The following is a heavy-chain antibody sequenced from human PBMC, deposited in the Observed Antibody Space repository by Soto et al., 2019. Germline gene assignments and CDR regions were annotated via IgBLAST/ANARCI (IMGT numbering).Heavy chain of an antibody. J-gene: IGHJ4*02. CDR1: GGSISSSSYY. CDR3: ARWGDGYSSSSSGPPEGTL. V-gene: IGHV4-39*01. Sequence: TSETLSLTCTVSGGSISSSSYYWGWIRQPPGKGLEWIGSIYYSGSTYYNPSLKSRVTISVDTSKNQFSLKLSSVTAADTAVYYCARWGDGYSSSSSGPPEGTLWGQGTLVTVSS. D-gene: IGHD6-6*01. CDR2: IYYSGST.